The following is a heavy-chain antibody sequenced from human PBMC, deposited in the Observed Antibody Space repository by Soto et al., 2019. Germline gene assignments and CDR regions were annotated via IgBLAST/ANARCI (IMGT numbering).Heavy chain of an antibody. CDR2: IKHDGGQS. CDR3: ARLLLYSTSGRGWFDP. J-gene: IGHJ5*02. Sequence: GGSLRLSCITSGFTFSKFWMSWVRQAPGKGLEWVANIKHDGGQSYYEDSVKGRFTISRDNAKNSLYLQVNSLRVDDTAVYFCARLLLYSTSGRGWFDPRGQGTLVTVSS. V-gene: IGHV3-7*03. D-gene: IGHD2-2*02. CDR1: GFTFSKFW.